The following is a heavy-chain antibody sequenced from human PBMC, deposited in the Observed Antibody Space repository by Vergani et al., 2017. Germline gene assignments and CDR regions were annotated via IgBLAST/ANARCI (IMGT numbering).Heavy chain of an antibody. CDR2: INPYFNRP. CDR3: ARVWRPGIQYCQY. Sequence: QVQLVQPGAEVKKPGSSVKVSCKVVGGTFTRHSIIWVRQAPGQGLEWMGEINPYFNRPTYAQRFQGRVTITADESTSTAYMELRSLRSQDTGVYYCARVWRPGIQYCQYWGQGTLVTVSS. D-gene: IGHD1-1*01. J-gene: IGHJ1*01. CDR1: GGTFTRHS. V-gene: IGHV1-69*01.